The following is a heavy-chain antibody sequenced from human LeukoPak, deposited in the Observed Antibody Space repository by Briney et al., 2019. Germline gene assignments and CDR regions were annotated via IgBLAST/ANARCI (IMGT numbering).Heavy chain of an antibody. CDR1: GFTFSSYS. J-gene: IGHJ4*02. CDR3: ARTGLGMYSFDQ. Sequence: PGGSLRLSCGASGFTFSSYSMNWVRQAPGKGLEWVSYITGSISTIYYADSVKGRFTISRDNGKNSVYLQMNSLRVGDTAVYYCARTGLGMYSFDQWGQGTLVTVSS. CDR2: ITGSISTI. V-gene: IGHV3-48*01. D-gene: IGHD3/OR15-3a*01.